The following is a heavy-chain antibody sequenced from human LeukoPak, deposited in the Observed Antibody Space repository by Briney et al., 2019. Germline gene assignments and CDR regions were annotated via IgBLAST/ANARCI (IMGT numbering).Heavy chain of an antibody. CDR1: GGSFSGYY. Sequence: NPSETLSLTCAVYGGSFSGYYWSWIRQPPGKGLEWIGEINHSGSTNYNPSLKSRVTISVDTSKNQFSLKLGSVTAADTAVYYCARVDHCSSTSCYTPPYNWFDPWGQGTLVTVSS. J-gene: IGHJ5*02. D-gene: IGHD2-2*02. CDR3: ARVDHCSSTSCYTPPYNWFDP. V-gene: IGHV4-34*01. CDR2: INHSGST.